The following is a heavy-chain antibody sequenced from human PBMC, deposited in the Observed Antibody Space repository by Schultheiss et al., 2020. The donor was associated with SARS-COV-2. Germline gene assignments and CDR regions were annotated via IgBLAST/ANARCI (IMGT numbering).Heavy chain of an antibody. CDR2: IDWDDDK. J-gene: IGHJ4*02. Sequence: SGPTLVKPTQTLTLTCTFSGFSLSTSGMCVNWIRQPPGKALEWLARIDWDDDKYYSTSLKTRLTISKDTSKNQVVLTMTNMDPVDTATYYCARIERAVAAAGTAYYFDYWGQGTLVTVSS. CDR3: ARIERAVAAAGTAYYFDY. CDR1: GFSLSTSGMC. V-gene: IGHV2-70*11. D-gene: IGHD6-13*01.